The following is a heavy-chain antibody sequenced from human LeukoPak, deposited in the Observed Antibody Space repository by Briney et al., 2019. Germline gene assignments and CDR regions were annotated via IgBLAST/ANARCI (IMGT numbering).Heavy chain of an antibody. Sequence: SETLSLTCTVSGGSISSYDWSWIRQPAGKRLEWIGRIYTRGSTNYNPSLKSRVIMSVDTSKNQFSLKLSSVTAADTAVYYCARAGTYDFWSGYYGGLFDYWGQGTLVTVSS. CDR1: GGSISSYD. CDR3: ARAGTYDFWSGYYGGLFDY. CDR2: IYTRGST. V-gene: IGHV4-4*07. D-gene: IGHD3-3*01. J-gene: IGHJ4*02.